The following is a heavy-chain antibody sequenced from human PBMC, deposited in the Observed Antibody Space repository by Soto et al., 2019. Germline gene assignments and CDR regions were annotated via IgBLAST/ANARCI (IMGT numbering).Heavy chain of an antibody. Sequence: GASVKVSCKASGYIFTSYDISWVRQATGQGLEWMGWMNPNSANTEYAQNFQGRVTMTRNTSISTAYMELSSLRSEDTAVYFCARVPRGYSIFGMVFYGMDVWG. V-gene: IGHV1-8*01. CDR3: ARVPRGYSIFGMVFYGMDV. CDR1: GYIFTSYD. D-gene: IGHD3-3*01. J-gene: IGHJ6*02. CDR2: MNPNSANT.